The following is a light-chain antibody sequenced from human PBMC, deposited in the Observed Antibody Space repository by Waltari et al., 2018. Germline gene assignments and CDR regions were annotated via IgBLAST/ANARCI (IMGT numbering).Light chain of an antibody. CDR3: QQYGSSLTWT. Sequence: IVLTQSPGTLSLSPGERATLSCRASQSVTSSNLAWYQQKPGQAPRLLIYGASTRATGIPDRFTGSGSGTDFLLTISRLEPEDFAVYYCQQYGSSLTWTFGHGTKVEI. CDR1: QSVTSSN. J-gene: IGKJ1*01. CDR2: GAS. V-gene: IGKV3-20*01.